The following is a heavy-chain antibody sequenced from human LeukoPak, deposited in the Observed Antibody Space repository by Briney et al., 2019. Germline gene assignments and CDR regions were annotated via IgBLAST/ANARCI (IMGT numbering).Heavy chain of an antibody. CDR3: ARVRDDYYDSSGYLDY. V-gene: IGHV3-21*01. CDR2: ISSSSSYI. CDR1: GFTFSSYS. Sequence: GGSLRLSCAASGFTFSSYSMNWVRQAPGKGLEWVSSISSSSSYIYYADSVKGRFTISRDNAKNSLYLQMNSLRAEDTAVYYCARVRDDYYDSSGYLDYWGREPWSPSPQ. D-gene: IGHD3-22*01. J-gene: IGHJ4*02.